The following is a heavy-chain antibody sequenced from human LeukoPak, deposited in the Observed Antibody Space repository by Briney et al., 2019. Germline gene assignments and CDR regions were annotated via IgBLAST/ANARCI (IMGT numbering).Heavy chain of an antibody. Sequence: GGSARLSCAASGFTFSSYAMSWVRQAPGKGLEWVSAISGGGCSTYYADSVKGRFTISRDNSKNTVYLQMKSLRADDTAVYYCADPGKYSSGWVFPPCFDYWGQGTLVTVSS. CDR1: GFTFSSYA. J-gene: IGHJ4*02. CDR2: ISGGGCST. CDR3: ADPGKYSSGWVFPPCFDY. V-gene: IGHV3-23*01. D-gene: IGHD6-19*01.